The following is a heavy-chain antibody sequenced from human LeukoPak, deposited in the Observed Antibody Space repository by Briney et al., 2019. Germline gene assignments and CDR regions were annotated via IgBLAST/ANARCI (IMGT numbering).Heavy chain of an antibody. V-gene: IGHV3-30-3*01. D-gene: IGHD6-19*01. CDR2: XXYDGSNK. Sequence: GRSLRLSCAASGFTFSSYAMHWVRQAPGKGLXXXXXXXYDGSNKYYADSVKGRFTISRDNSKNTLYLQMNSPRAEDTAVYYCARGSGIAVAGTSSPFVYWGQGTLVTVSS. CDR1: GFTFSSYA. CDR3: ARGSGIAVAGTSSPFVY. J-gene: IGHJ4*02.